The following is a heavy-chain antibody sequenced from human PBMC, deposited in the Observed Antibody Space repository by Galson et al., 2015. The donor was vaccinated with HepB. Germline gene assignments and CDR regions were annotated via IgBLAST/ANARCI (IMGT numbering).Heavy chain of an antibody. V-gene: IGHV1-2*04. CDR1: GYTFTGYY. J-gene: IGHJ4*02. CDR2: INPNSGGT. D-gene: IGHD2-2*01. Sequence: SVKVSCKASGYTFTGYYMHWVRQAPGQGLEWMGWINPNSGGTNYAQKFQGWVTMTRDTSISTAYMELSRLRSDDTAVYYCARDRCSSTSCYRSGFDYWGQGTLVTVSS. CDR3: ARDRCSSTSCYRSGFDY.